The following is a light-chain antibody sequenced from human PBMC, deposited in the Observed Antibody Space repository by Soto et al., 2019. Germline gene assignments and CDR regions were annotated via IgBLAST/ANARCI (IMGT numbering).Light chain of an antibody. CDR1: SSDVGSYNL. Sequence: QSVLTQPASVSGSPGQSMTISCTGTSSDVGSYNLVSWYQQQPGKAPKLMIYEVSKRPSGVSNRFSGFKSGNTASLTISGLQAEDEADYYCCSYAGSSTFVFGTGTKVTVL. CDR2: EVS. J-gene: IGLJ1*01. CDR3: CSYAGSSTFV. V-gene: IGLV2-23*02.